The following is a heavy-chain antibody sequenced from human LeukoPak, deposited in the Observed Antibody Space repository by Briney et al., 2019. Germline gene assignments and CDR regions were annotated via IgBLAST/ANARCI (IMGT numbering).Heavy chain of an antibody. J-gene: IGHJ1*01. Sequence: GESLKISCKASGYSFSTYWIGWVRQMPGKGLEWMGIIYPGDSDTRYSPSFQGQVTISADKSISTAYLQWSSLKASDTAMYYCASYMPSHTVTKWKYFQHWGQGTLVTVSS. CDR1: GYSFSTYW. D-gene: IGHD4-17*01. V-gene: IGHV5-51*01. CDR2: IYPGDSDT. CDR3: ASYMPSHTVTKWKYFQH.